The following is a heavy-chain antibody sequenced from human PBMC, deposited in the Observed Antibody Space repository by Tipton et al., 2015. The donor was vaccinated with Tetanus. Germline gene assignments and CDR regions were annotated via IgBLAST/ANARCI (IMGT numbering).Heavy chain of an antibody. V-gene: IGHV4-34*01. CDR2: INHSGST. CDR3: ARGGESRDGCNLVHFGFDY. CDR1: GGSFSDYY. D-gene: IGHD5-24*01. Sequence: LRLSCNVYGGSFSDYYWRWIRQSPGRGLEWIGEINHSGSTSYNPSLKSRVTMAVDTSKNQFSLRLSSVTAADTAVYYCARGGESRDGCNLVHFGFDYWGQGTLVTVSS. J-gene: IGHJ4*02.